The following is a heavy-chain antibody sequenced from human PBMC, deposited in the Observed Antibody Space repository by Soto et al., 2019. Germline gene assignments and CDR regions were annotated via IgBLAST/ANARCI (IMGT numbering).Heavy chain of an antibody. CDR2: IWFDGGNK. Sequence: QVQLVESGGGVVQPGRSLRLSCAASGFTFRSYGMHWVRQAPGKGLEWVAVIWFDGGNKYYADSVRGRFTISRDNSKNTLYLQMDSLRAEDTAVYYCTRAALRGSEWQQLADEHWGQGTLVTVSS. CDR1: GFTFRSYG. D-gene: IGHD6-13*01. CDR3: TRAALRGSEWQQLADEH. J-gene: IGHJ4*02. V-gene: IGHV3-33*01.